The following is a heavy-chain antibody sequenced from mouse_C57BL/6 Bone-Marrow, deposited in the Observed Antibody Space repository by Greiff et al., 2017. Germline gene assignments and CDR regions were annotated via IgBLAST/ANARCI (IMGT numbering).Heavy chain of an antibody. CDR2: ISSGGSYT. D-gene: IGHD2-4*01. Sequence: EVKLVESGGDLVKPGGSLKLSCAASGFTFSSYGMSWVRQTPDKRLEWVATISSGGSYTYYPDSVKGRFTISRDNAKNTLYLQMSSLKSEDTAMYYCARPYYDYDGLDYWGQGTTLTVSS. CDR1: GFTFSSYG. CDR3: ARPYYDYDGLDY. V-gene: IGHV5-6*01. J-gene: IGHJ2*01.